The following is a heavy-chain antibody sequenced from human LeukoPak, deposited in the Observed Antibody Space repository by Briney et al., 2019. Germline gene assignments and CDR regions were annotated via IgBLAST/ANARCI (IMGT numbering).Heavy chain of an antibody. V-gene: IGHV4-30-4*01. D-gene: IGHD3-22*01. CDR2: IYYNGST. Sequence: SETLSLTCTVSGGSISSGDYYWSWIRQPPGKGLEWIGYIYYNGSTYYNPSLKSRVTISVDTSKNQFSLKLSSVTAADTAVYYCARADSSGYLDAFDIWGQGTMVTVSS. J-gene: IGHJ3*02. CDR3: ARADSSGYLDAFDI. CDR1: GGSISSGDYY.